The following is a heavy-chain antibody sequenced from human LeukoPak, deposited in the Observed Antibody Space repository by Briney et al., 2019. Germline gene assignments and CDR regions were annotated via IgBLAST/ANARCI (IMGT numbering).Heavy chain of an antibody. CDR2: ISSDSRTI. J-gene: IGHJ4*02. CDR1: GFSFSSFD. CDR3: ARWNLGSDF. V-gene: IGHV3-48*04. D-gene: IGHD1-1*01. Sequence: GGSLRLSCAASGFSFSSFDMNWVRQAPGKGLRWISFISSDSRTIYYADSVRGRFTISRDNAKNSLFLQMNTLSAEDTAVYYCARWNLGSDFWGQGTLVTVSS.